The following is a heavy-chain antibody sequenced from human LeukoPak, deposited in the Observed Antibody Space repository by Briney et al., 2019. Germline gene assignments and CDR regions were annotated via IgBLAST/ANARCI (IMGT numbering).Heavy chain of an antibody. D-gene: IGHD2-15*01. CDR2: LYHSGTT. CDR3: ARVEVPRDINDWYFDL. V-gene: IGHV4-38-2*02. J-gene: IGHJ2*01. Sequence: PSETLSLTCTVSGYSIAHSFFWAWIRQPPGGGLEWIGSLYHSGTTYYNTSLKSRISTSVDTSKNQFSLKLRLVTAADTAVYYCARVEVPRDINDWYFDLWGRGTLVTVSS. CDR1: GYSIAHSFF.